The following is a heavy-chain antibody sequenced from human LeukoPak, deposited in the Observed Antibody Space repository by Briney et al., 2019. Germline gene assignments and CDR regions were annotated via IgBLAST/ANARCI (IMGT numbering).Heavy chain of an antibody. J-gene: IGHJ5*02. D-gene: IGHD2-2*03. Sequence: PSETLSLTCTVSGGSISSYYWSWIRQPARKGLEWIGRIYTSGSTNYNPSLKSRVTMSVDTSKNQFSLKLSSVTAADTAVYYCARDGYCSSTSCYINWFDPWGQGTLVTVSS. CDR2: IYTSGST. V-gene: IGHV4-4*07. CDR1: GGSISSYY. CDR3: ARDGYCSSTSCYINWFDP.